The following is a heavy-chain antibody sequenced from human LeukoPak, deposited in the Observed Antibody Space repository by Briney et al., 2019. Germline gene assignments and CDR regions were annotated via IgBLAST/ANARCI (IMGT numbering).Heavy chain of an antibody. J-gene: IGHJ4*02. Sequence: PSETLSLTCTVSGGSISSYYWSWIRQPPGKGLEWTGYIYYSGSTNYNPSLKSRVTISVDTSKNQFSLKLSSVTAADTAVYYCARLTRGRTYYFDYWGQGTLVTVSS. V-gene: IGHV4-59*08. CDR2: IYYSGST. CDR1: GGSISSYY. D-gene: IGHD2-2*01. CDR3: ARLTRGRTYYFDY.